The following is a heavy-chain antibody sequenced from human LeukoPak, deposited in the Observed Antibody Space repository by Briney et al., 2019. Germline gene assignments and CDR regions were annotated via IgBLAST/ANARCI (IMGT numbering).Heavy chain of an antibody. Sequence: ASVKVSCKASGYTFTGYYMRWVRQAPGQGLEWMGWINPNSGGTNYAQKFQGRVTMTRDTSISTAYMELSRLRSDDTAVYYCARGKYDFWSGYYNLHYYYYMDVWGKGTTVTVSS. CDR2: INPNSGGT. V-gene: IGHV1-2*02. CDR1: GYTFTGYY. CDR3: ARGKYDFWSGYYNLHYYYYMDV. D-gene: IGHD3-3*01. J-gene: IGHJ6*03.